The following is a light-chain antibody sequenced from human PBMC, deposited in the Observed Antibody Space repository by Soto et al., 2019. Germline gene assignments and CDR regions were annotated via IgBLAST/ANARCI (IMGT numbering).Light chain of an antibody. CDR2: EVS. Sequence: LTQPPSASGSPGQSVAVSCTGTSSYIGNYNFVSWYQQHPGKAPKLMIYEVSKRPPGVSDRFSGSKSGNTASLTVSGLQAEDEADYYCSSYAGSNTYVFGTGTKVTVL. J-gene: IGLJ1*01. V-gene: IGLV2-8*01. CDR3: SSYAGSNTYV. CDR1: SSYIGNYNF.